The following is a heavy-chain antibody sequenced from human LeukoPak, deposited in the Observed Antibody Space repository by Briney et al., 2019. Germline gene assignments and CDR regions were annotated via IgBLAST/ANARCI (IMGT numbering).Heavy chain of an antibody. D-gene: IGHD2-2*01. CDR2: IKQDGSEK. CDR1: GFTFSSYW. V-gene: IGHV3-7*01. J-gene: IGHJ5*02. Sequence: GGSLRLSCAASGFTFSSYWMSWVRQAPGKGLEWVANIKQDGSEKYYVDSVKGRFTISRDNAKNSLYLQMNSLRAEDTAVYYCARRGTPYQLLYNWFDPWGQGTLVTVSS. CDR3: ARRGTPYQLLYNWFDP.